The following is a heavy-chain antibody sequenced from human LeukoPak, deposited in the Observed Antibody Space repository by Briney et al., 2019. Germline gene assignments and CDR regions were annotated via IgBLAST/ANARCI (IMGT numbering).Heavy chain of an antibody. J-gene: IGHJ2*01. V-gene: IGHV4-4*02. CDR3: ARPGFGVLRYFDL. D-gene: IGHD3-10*01. CDR1: GGSISSSNW. Sequence: SETLSLTCAVSGGSISSSNWWSWVRQPPGKGLEWIGEIYHSGSTNYNPSLKSRVTILVDKSKNQFSLKLSSVTAADTAVYYCARPGFGVLRYFDLWGRGTLVTVSS. CDR2: IYHSGST.